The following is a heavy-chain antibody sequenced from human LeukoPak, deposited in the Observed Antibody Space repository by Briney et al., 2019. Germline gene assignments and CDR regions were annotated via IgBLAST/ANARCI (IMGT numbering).Heavy chain of an antibody. D-gene: IGHD1-26*01. V-gene: IGHV5-51*01. CDR1: GYSFTSYW. CDR2: IYPGDSDT. CDR3: ARRVGGTTSRAFDI. J-gene: IGHJ3*02. Sequence: GESLKISCKGSGYSFTSYWIGWVRQMPGKGLEWMGIIYPGDSDTRYSPSLQGQVSISADKSITTAYLQWSSLKASDTAMYYCARRVGGTTSRAFDIWGQGTTVSVSS.